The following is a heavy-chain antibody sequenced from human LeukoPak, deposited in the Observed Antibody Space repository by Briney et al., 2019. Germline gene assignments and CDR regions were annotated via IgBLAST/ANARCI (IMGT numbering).Heavy chain of an antibody. CDR1: GRSLGDGRFY. CDR3: ARGPIIAGGSLFHY. J-gene: IGHJ4*02. CDR2: VYFSGRT. D-gene: IGHD1-26*01. Sequence: SETLSLTCTVAGRSLGDGRFYWSWIRQSAGKGLEWIGRVYFSGRTNYNPSLKSRATISVDMARNQFSLKLTSVTAADTAVYYCARGPIIAGGSLFHYWGQGTLITVSS. V-gene: IGHV4-61*02.